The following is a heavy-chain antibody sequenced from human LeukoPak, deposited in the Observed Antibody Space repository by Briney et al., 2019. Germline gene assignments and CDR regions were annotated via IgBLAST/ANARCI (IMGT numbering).Heavy chain of an antibody. J-gene: IGHJ6*02. CDR1: GYTFTAYY. Sequence: GASVKVSRKASGYTFTAYYMHWVRQAPGQGLEWMGWINPNSGGTNYAQKFQGRVTMTRDTSISTANMELSRLRSDDTAVYYCARDHLVVPGGYEDHYYGMDVWGQGTTVTVSS. CDR3: ARDHLVVPGGYEDHYYGMDV. V-gene: IGHV1-2*02. CDR2: INPNSGGT. D-gene: IGHD2-2*01.